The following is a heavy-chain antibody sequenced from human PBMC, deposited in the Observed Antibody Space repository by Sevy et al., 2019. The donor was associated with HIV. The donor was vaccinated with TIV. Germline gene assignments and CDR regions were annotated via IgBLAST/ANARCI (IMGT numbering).Heavy chain of an antibody. D-gene: IGHD6-13*01. V-gene: IGHV5-51*01. CDR3: ARRWIAAAGDDAFDI. J-gene: IGHJ3*02. CDR2: IYPGDSDT. Sequence: GESLKISCKGSGYSFTSYWIGWVRQMPGKGLEWMGIIYPGDSDTRDSPSFQGQVTISADKSISTAYLQWSSLKASDTAMYYCARRWIAAAGDDAFDIWGQGTMVSVSS. CDR1: GYSFTSYW.